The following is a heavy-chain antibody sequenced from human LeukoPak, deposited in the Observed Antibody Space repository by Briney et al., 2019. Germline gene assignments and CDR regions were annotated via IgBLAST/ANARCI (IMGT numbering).Heavy chain of an antibody. CDR3: ARVFLVRGAMALGY. V-gene: IGHV1-8*01. CDR2: MNPNSGNT. J-gene: IGHJ4*02. CDR1: GYTFTSYD. D-gene: IGHD3-10*01. Sequence: ASVKVSCKASGYTFTSYDINWVRQATGQGLEWMGWMNPNSGNTGYAQKFQGRVTMTRNTSISTAYMELSSLRSEDTAVYYCARVFLVRGAMALGYWGQGTLVTVSS.